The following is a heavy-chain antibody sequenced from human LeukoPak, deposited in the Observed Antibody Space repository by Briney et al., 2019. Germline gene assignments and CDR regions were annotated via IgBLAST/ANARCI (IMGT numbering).Heavy chain of an antibody. D-gene: IGHD1-20*01. V-gene: IGHV3-21*05. CDR3: ARDHNWAFGS. J-gene: IGHJ4*02. Sequence: PGGPLRLSCAASGFTFSDYSMNWVRRAPGGGLEGISYIGLASGFVSYADSVKGRFTISSDTARNSVYLQMTSLRAEDTAVYYCARDHNWAFGSWGQGTLVTVSS. CDR1: GFTFSDYS. CDR2: IGLASGFV.